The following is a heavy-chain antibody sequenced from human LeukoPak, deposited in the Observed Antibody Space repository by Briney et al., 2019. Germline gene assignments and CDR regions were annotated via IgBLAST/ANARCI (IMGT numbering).Heavy chain of an antibody. CDR2: VNPNSGDT. D-gene: IGHD3-10*01. CDR1: GYTFTAYY. J-gene: IGHJ4*02. V-gene: IGHV1-2*02. CDR3: ATTYGDSRI. Sequence: ASVKVSCKASGYTFTAYYMHWVRQAPGQGLEWMAWVNPNSGDTNYAQKFQGRVSLTRDTSISTAYMELRRLRSEDTAVFYCATTYGDSRIWGQGTLVTVSS.